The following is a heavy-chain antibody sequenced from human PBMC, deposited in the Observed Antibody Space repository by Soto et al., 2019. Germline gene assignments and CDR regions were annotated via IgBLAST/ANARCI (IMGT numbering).Heavy chain of an antibody. D-gene: IGHD4-17*01. CDR1: GFTFSSYS. CDR2: ISSSSSYI. CDR3: ARDMPTVTRAFDI. J-gene: IGHJ3*02. V-gene: IGHV3-21*01. Sequence: GGSLRLSCAASGFTFSSYSMNWVRQAPGKGLEWVSSISSSSSYIYYADSVKVRFTISRDNAKNSPYLQMNSLRAEDTAVYYCARDMPTVTRAFDIWGQGTMVTVSS.